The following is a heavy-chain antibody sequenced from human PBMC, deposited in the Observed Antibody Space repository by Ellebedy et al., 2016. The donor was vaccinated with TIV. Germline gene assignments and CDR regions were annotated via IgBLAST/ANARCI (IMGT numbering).Heavy chain of an antibody. J-gene: IGHJ6*03. CDR2: IYHSGST. V-gene: IGHV4-39*07. D-gene: IGHD1-26*01. CDR3: ASFIVGATNAMDV. CDR1: GGSISSYY. Sequence: SETLSLTXTVSGGSISSYYWGWIRQPPGKGLEWIGSIYHSGSTYYNPSLKSRVTISVDTSKNQFSLKLSSVTAADTAVYYCASFIVGATNAMDVWGKGTTVTVSS.